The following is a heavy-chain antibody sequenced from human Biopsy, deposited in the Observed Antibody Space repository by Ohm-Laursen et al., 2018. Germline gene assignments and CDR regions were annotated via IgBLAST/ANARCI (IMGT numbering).Heavy chain of an antibody. CDR1: GVSINGGRYY. V-gene: IGHV4-31*03. CDR3: ARLGSGDYFPTFFDF. CDR2: IFYSANT. Sequence: SDTLSLTCTVSGVSINGGRYYWNWIRHRPGKGLEWIGNIFYSANTYYNPSLKSRVTISVDTSKNQFSLKLSSVTAADTAVYYCARLGSGDYFPTFFDFWGQGALVTVSS. D-gene: IGHD5-12*01. J-gene: IGHJ4*02.